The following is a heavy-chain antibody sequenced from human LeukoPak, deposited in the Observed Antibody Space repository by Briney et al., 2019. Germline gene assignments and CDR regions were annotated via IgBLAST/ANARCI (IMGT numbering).Heavy chain of an antibody. CDR3: ARGRFFYDNTGYSSFYY. D-gene: IGHD3-22*01. V-gene: IGHV3-7*01. Sequence: GGSLRLSCAASGVIFNQYWMSWVRQAPGRGLEWVANIDQDGSEKHYVDSVKGRFTISRDNARNSLYLQMNSLRAEDKAVYYCARGRFFYDNTGYSSFYYWGQGTLVTVSS. CDR1: GVIFNQYW. CDR2: IDQDGSEK. J-gene: IGHJ4*02.